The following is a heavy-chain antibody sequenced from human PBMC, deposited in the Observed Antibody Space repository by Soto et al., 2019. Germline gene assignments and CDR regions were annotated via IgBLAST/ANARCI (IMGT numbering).Heavy chain of an antibody. CDR3: AKRPGLAHFDY. CDR2: ISNSGGST. CDR1: GFTFSNYA. V-gene: IGHV3-23*01. D-gene: IGHD6-25*01. J-gene: IGHJ4*02. Sequence: GGSLRLSCAASGFTFSNYAMSWVRQAPGKGLEWVSAISNSGGSTYYADSVKGRFTISRDKSKNTLYLQMNSLRAEDTAVYYCAKRPGLAHFDYWGQGTLVTVSS.